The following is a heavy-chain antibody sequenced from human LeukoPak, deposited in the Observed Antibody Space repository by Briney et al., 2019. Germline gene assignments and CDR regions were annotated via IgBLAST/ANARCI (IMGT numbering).Heavy chain of an antibody. Sequence: ASVKVSCKASGYTFTSCDINWLRQATGQGLEWMGWMNPNSGNTGYGQSFQGRITMTRDISIGTAYMELSNLTSEDTAIYYCTRGSSGRRDNWGQGTLVTVSA. V-gene: IGHV1-8*01. D-gene: IGHD6-19*01. CDR2: MNPNSGNT. CDR3: TRGSSGRRDN. CDR1: GYTFTSCD. J-gene: IGHJ4*02.